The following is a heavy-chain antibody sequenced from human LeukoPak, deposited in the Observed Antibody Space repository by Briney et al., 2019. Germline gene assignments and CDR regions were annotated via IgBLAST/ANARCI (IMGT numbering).Heavy chain of an antibody. J-gene: IGHJ6*02. CDR3: ARDLKRTSYGMDV. CDR1: GFTFSSYE. D-gene: IGHD3-9*01. CDR2: ISSSGSTI. Sequence: GGSLRLSCAASGFTFSSYEMNWVRQAPGKGLEWVSYISSSGSTIYYADSVKGRFTISRDNAKNSLCLQMNSLRAEDTAVYYCARDLKRTSYGMDVWGQGTTVTVSS. V-gene: IGHV3-48*03.